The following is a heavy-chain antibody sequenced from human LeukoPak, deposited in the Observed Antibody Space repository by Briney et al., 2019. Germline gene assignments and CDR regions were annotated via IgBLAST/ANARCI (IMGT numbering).Heavy chain of an antibody. V-gene: IGHV3-74*01. J-gene: IGHJ4*02. CDR2: INSDGSDT. CDR3: VRGGYGETSVTW. D-gene: IGHD4-17*01. CDR1: GFTFSNFW. Sequence: GGSLRLSCAASGFTFSNFWMHWVRRAPGKGLVGVSRINSDGSDTRYADSVKGRFTISRDNAKNTVYLQMNSLRADDTAVYYCVRGGYGETSVTWWGQGTLVTVSS.